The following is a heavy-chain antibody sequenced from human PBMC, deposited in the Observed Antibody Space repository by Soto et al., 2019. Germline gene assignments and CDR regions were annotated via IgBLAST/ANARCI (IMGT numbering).Heavy chain of an antibody. CDR3: ARDLYSSSWYWFDP. D-gene: IGHD6-13*01. V-gene: IGHV1-18*01. CDR1: GYTITSYG. J-gene: IGHJ5*02. Sequence: ASVKVSCKASGYTITSYGISWVRQAPGQGLEWMGWISAYNGNTNYAQKLQGRVTMTTDTSTSTAYMELRSLRSDDTAVYYCARDLYSSSWYWFDPWGQGTLVTVS. CDR2: ISAYNGNT.